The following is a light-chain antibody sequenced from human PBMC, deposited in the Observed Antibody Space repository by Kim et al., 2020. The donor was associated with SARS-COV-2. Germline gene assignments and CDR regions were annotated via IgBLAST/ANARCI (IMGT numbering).Light chain of an antibody. CDR2: GTS. J-gene: IGKJ1*01. CDR1: QSFTRW. Sequence: AAVGALVTTTGRASQSFTRWLAWYQQKPGKAPKLLVYGTSTLRSGVPSRCSGSGSGTQFTLTINSLQADDFATYYCQQYNTYPSFGEGTKVDIK. V-gene: IGKV1-5*03. CDR3: QQYNTYPS.